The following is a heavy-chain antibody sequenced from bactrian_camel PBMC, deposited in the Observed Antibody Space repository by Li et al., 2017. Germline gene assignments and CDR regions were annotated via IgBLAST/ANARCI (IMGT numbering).Heavy chain of an antibody. CDR3: ATSRVGPFGY. J-gene: IGHJ6*01. Sequence: VQLVESGGDLLQPGGSLRLSCAASGFAFVENDMIWVRQGPGKGLEVVSGIKSDGTMVYADSVKGRFIISRDNAKNTLYLEMNSLETEDTAVYYCATSRVGPFGYWGQGTQVTVS. CDR2: IKSDGTMV. V-gene: IGHV3-2*01. CDR1: GFAFVEND.